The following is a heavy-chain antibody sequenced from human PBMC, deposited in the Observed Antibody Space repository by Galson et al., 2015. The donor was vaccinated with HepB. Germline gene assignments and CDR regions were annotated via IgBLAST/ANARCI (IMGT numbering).Heavy chain of an antibody. CDR1: GYTFTSYY. J-gene: IGHJ6*02. V-gene: IGHV1-46*01. D-gene: IGHD2-15*01. CDR2: INPSGGST. CDR3: ARERYGYGMDV. Sequence: SVKVSCKASGYTFTSYYMHWVRQAPGQGLEWMGIINPSGGSTSYAQKSQGRVTMTRDTSTSTVYMELSSLRSEDTAVYYRARERYGYGMDVWGQGTTVTVSS.